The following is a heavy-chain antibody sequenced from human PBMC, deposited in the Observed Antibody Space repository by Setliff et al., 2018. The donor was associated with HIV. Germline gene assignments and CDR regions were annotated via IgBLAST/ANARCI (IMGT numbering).Heavy chain of an antibody. D-gene: IGHD1-26*01. CDR2: ISSSSRSK. J-gene: IGHJ4*02. CDR3: ATDCALVGGTGSLDS. V-gene: IGHV3-21*04. Sequence: NPGGSLRLSCAPSGFTFGSYAMSWVRQAPGKGLEWVSSISSSSRSKYYADSVKGRFTISRDNAKNSLYLQINSLRVEDTAVYYCATDCALVGGTGSLDSWGQGTLVTVSS. CDR1: GFTFGSYA.